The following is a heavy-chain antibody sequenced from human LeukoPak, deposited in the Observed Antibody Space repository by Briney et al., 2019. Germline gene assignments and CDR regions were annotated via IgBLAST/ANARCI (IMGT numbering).Heavy chain of an antibody. J-gene: IGHJ4*02. CDR1: GGTFSSYA. D-gene: IGHD3-22*01. CDR3: ATATDYYDSSGYSH. CDR2: IIPIFGTA. Sequence: SVKVSCKASGGTFSSYAISWVRQASGQGLEWMGGIIPIFGTANYAQKFQGRVTITADESTSTAYMELSSLRSEDTAVYYCATATDYYDSSGYSHWGQGTLVTVSS. V-gene: IGHV1-69*01.